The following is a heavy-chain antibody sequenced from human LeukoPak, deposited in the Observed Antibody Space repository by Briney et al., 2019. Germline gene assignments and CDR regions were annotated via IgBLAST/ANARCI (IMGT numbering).Heavy chain of an antibody. CDR2: IKQDGREK. V-gene: IGHV3-7*01. Sequence: GSLRLSCAASGFTFSSYWMSWVRQAPGKGLEWVANIKQDGREKYYVDSVKGRFTISRDNAKNSLYLQMNSLRAEDTAVYYCASLDSGWYRAFDIWGQGTMVTVSS. D-gene: IGHD6-19*01. J-gene: IGHJ3*02. CDR3: ASLDSGWYRAFDI. CDR1: GFTFSSYW.